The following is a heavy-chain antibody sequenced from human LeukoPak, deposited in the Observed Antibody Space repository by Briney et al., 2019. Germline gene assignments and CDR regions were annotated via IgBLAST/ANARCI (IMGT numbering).Heavy chain of an antibody. CDR1: GYSITSGYY. D-gene: IGHD2-15*01. V-gene: IGHV4-38-2*02. Sequence: PSETLSLTCTVSGYSITSGYYWGWIRQPPGKGLEWIGSIYHSGSTYYNPSLKSRVTIPVDTSKNQFSLKLSSVTAADTAVYYCARDGCSGGSCYGGGNWFDPWGQGTLVTVSS. CDR3: ARDGCSGGSCYGGGNWFDP. J-gene: IGHJ5*02. CDR2: IYHSGST.